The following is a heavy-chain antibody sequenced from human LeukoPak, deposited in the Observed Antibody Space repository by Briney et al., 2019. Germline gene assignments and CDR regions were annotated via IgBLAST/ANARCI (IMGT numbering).Heavy chain of an antibody. CDR3: ARDQKVGATPYFGMDV. D-gene: IGHD1-26*01. CDR1: GGAFSSYA. CDR2: IIPMFGTV. Sequence: ASVKVSCKASGGAFSSYAINWVRQAPGQGLEWMGRIIPMFGTVDYEQKFQGRVTIIADKFTSTAYMELSSLRFEDTAMYYCARDQKVGATPYFGMDVWGQGTTVTVSS. J-gene: IGHJ6*02. V-gene: IGHV1-69*06.